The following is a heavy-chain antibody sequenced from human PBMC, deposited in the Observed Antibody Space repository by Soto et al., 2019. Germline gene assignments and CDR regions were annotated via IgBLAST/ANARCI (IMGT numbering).Heavy chain of an antibody. D-gene: IGHD6-6*01. V-gene: IGHV1-2*04. CDR2: INPNSGGT. CDR3: ARVSIAARPFPPLIDY. CDR1: GYTFTGYY. J-gene: IGHJ4*02. Sequence: GASVKVSCKASGYTFTGYYMHWVRQAPGQGLEWMGWINPNSGGTNYAQKFQGWVTMTRDTSISTAYMELSRLRSDDTAVYYCARVSIAARPFPPLIDYWGQGTLVTSPQ.